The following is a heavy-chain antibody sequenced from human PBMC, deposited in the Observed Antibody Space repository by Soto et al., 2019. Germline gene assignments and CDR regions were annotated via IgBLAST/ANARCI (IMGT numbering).Heavy chain of an antibody. Sequence: QVQLVQSGAEVKKPGASVKVSCKASGYTFTGYTMHWVRQAPGQRLEWMGWINADNGNTKYSQKFQGRVTITRDTSASTAYMELNRLRSEDTAVYYCARLIEGRSGLTYYFDYWGQGTLVTVSS. CDR3: ARLIEGRSGLTYYFDY. V-gene: IGHV1-3*01. CDR1: GYTFTGYT. CDR2: INADNGNT. J-gene: IGHJ4*02. D-gene: IGHD3-3*01.